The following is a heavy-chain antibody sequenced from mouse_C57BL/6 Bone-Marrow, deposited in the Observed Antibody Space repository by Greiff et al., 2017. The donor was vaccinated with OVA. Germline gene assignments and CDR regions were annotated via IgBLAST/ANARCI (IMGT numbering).Heavy chain of an antibody. CDR3: ARGGTAQAPAWFAY. CDR1: GFTFSDYY. V-gene: IGHV5-16*01. CDR2: INYDGSST. J-gene: IGHJ3*01. D-gene: IGHD3-2*02. Sequence: DVKLVESEGGLVQPGRSLKLSCTASGFTFSDYYMAWVRQVPEKGLEWVANINYDGSSTYYLDSLKSRFIISRDNAKNILYLQMSSLKSEDTATYYCARGGTAQAPAWFAYWGQGTLVTVSA.